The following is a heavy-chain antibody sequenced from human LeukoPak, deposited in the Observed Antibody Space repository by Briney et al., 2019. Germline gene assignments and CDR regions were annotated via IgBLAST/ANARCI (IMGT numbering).Heavy chain of an antibody. D-gene: IGHD2-21*02. CDR3: ATDCGGDCYAVGD. V-gene: IGHV1-2*02. Sequence: ASVKVSCKASGYTFTGYYMHWVRQAPGQGLEWMGWINPNSGGTNYARKFQGRVTMTRDTSISTAYMELSRLRSDDTAVYYCATDCGGDCYAVGDWGQGTLVTVSS. J-gene: IGHJ4*02. CDR1: GYTFTGYY. CDR2: INPNSGGT.